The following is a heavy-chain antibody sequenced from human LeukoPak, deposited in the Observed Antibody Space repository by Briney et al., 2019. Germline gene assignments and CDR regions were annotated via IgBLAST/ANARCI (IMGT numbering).Heavy chain of an antibody. CDR1: GFTFSSYW. D-gene: IGHD3-10*01. V-gene: IGHV3-74*01. J-gene: IGHJ4*02. Sequence: GGSLRLSCAAPGFTFSSYWMHWVRQAPGKGLVWVSRINSDGSSTSYADSVKGRFTISRDNAKNTLYLQMNSLRAEDTAVYYCARAPIYYGSGSYVDYWGQGTLVTVSS. CDR3: ARAPIYYGSGSYVDY. CDR2: INSDGSST.